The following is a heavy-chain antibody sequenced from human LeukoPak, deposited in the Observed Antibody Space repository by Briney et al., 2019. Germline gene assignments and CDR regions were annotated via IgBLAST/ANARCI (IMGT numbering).Heavy chain of an antibody. D-gene: IGHD3-9*01. CDR2: ISGSGGST. Sequence: GGSLRLSCAASGFTFSSYAMSWVRQAPGKGLEWVSAISGSGGSTYYADSVKGRFTISRDNSKNTLYLQMNSLRAEDTAVYYCAKRRGYDILTGCNPFDYWGQGTLVTVSS. CDR1: GFTFSSYA. V-gene: IGHV3-23*01. CDR3: AKRRGYDILTGCNPFDY. J-gene: IGHJ4*02.